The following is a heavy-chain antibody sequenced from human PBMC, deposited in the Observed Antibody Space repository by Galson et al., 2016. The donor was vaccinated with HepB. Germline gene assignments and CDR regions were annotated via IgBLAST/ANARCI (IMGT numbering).Heavy chain of an antibody. Sequence: SLRLSCAASGFIFSEYAMSWVRQAPGKGLEWVSAISKSGDYTYYADSVKGRFTISRDNSKNTLSLQMNSMRAKDTALNYCWKDLGDRLVTVYYYMDAWGKGTTVTVSS. CDR2: ISKSGDYT. CDR3: WKDLGDRLVTVYYYMDA. D-gene: IGHD4-11*01. J-gene: IGHJ6*03. CDR1: GFIFSEYA. V-gene: IGHV3-23*01.